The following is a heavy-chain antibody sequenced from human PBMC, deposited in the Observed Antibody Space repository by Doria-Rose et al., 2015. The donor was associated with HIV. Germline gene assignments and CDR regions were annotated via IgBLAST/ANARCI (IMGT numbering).Heavy chain of an antibody. CDR1: GFTFTSYY. CDR2: INPSDSTT. J-gene: IGHJ4*02. D-gene: IGHD1-1*01. CDR3: ARAVRNGWNELEDY. V-gene: IGHV1-46*01. Sequence: VQLVACGAAVKKPGASVRVSRKASGFTFTSYYVHWVRQAPGQGLEWMGIINPSDSTTSYAQKFQGRVTLTRDTSTSTVYMELSSLRSEDSAVYYCARAVRNGWNELEDYWGQGTLGTVSS.